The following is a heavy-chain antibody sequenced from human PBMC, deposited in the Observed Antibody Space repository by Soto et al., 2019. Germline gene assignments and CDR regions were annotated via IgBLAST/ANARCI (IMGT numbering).Heavy chain of an antibody. D-gene: IGHD2-2*01. CDR2: ISNNGGQK. Sequence: HPGGSLRLSCAASGFALSSYGMHWVRQAPGKGLEWVAFISNNGGQKKFADSAKGRFSISRDTSKSTVFLQMDSLREDDTALYYCAKSRDASNLGMELWGQATTVTVPS. V-gene: IGHV3-30*18. J-gene: IGHJ6*01. CDR1: GFALSSYG. CDR3: AKSRDASNLGMEL.